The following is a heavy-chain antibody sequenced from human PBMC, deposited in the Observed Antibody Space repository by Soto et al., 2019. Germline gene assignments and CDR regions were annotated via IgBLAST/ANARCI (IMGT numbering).Heavy chain of an antibody. CDR2: INDRGSI. CDR1: GGSFSGYY. D-gene: IGHD3-9*01. Sequence: QVQLQQWGAGPLRPVETLSLTCGVSGGSFSGYYWAWIRQSPGQGLEWIGEINDRGSINYNPSLESRVSISVDTSKNHSSPNLRSVPAADTAVYYCARESHDILTGPTWVWYFDLWGRGTLVTVSS. CDR3: ARESHDILTGPTWVWYFDL. J-gene: IGHJ2*01. V-gene: IGHV4-34*01.